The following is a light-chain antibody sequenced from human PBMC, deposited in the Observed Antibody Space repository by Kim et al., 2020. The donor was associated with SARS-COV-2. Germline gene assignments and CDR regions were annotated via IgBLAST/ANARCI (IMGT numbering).Light chain of an antibody. CDR3: AAWDDSLSGRV. CDR2: RNN. V-gene: IGLV1-47*01. J-gene: IGLJ3*02. Sequence: GQTVPIFCSGRSSNIGSNSVYWYQQLPGTAPKLLIYRNNQRPSGVPDRFSGSKSGTSASLAISGLRSEDEADYYCAAWDDSLSGRVFGGGTQLTVL. CDR1: SSNIGSNS.